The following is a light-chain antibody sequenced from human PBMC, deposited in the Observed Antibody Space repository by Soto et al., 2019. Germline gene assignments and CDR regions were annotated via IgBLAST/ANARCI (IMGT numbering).Light chain of an antibody. J-gene: IGKJ5*01. CDR1: QSVSSSY. Sequence: EIVLTQSPGTLSLSPVESATLSCRASQSVSSSYLAWYQQKPGQAPRLLIYGASSRATGIPDRFSGSGSGTHFTLTISRLEPEDFAVYYCQQYGSSPLITFGQVTRLEIK. V-gene: IGKV3-20*01. CDR2: GAS. CDR3: QQYGSSPLIT.